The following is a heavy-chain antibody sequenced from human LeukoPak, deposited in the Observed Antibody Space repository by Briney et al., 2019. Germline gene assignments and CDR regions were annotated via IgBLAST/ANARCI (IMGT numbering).Heavy chain of an antibody. D-gene: IGHD2-21*02. CDR2: ISGSGGST. CDR3: AKCGGDWTYYFDY. J-gene: IGHJ4*02. CDR1: GFTFSSYG. Sequence: GGSLRLSCAASGFTFSSYGMSWVRQAPGKGLEWVSAISGSGGSTYYADSVKGRFTISRDNSKNTLYLQMNSLRAEDTAVYYCAKCGGDWTYYFDYWGQGTLVTVSS. V-gene: IGHV3-23*01.